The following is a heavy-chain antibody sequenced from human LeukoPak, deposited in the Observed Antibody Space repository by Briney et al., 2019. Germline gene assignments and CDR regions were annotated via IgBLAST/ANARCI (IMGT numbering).Heavy chain of an antibody. J-gene: IGHJ4*02. V-gene: IGHV4-39*05. CDR3: ARGWLQSGFDC. CDR1: GGSISSSSYY. CDR2: IYYSGST. D-gene: IGHD5-24*01. Sequence: SETPSLTCTVSGGSISSSSYYWGWIRQPPGKGLEWIGSIYYSGSTYYNPSLKSRVTISVDTSKNQFSLKLGSVTAADTAVYYCARGWLQSGFDCWGQGTLVTVSS.